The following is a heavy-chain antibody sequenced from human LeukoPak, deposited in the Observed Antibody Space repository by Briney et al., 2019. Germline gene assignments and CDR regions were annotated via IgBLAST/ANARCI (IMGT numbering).Heavy chain of an antibody. V-gene: IGHV1-69*05. D-gene: IGHD3-22*01. CDR1: GGTFSSYA. J-gene: IGHJ6*02. CDR2: IIPIFGTA. Sequence: SVKVSCKASGGTFSSYAISWVRQAPGQGLEWMGGIIPIFGTANYAQKLQGRVTMTTDTSTSTAYMELRSLRSDDTAVYYCAREGGSGYRGDYYYGMDVWGQGTTVTVSS. CDR3: AREGGSGYRGDYYYGMDV.